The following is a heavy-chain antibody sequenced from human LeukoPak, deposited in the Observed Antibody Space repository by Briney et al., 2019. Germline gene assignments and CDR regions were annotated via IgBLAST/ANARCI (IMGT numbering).Heavy chain of an antibody. CDR2: ISDTGSKT. CDR3: ANSGIHPYGMDV. D-gene: IGHD3-10*01. J-gene: IGHJ6*02. CDR1: GFTFSSHA. V-gene: IGHV3-23*01. Sequence: PGGSLRLSCAASGFTFSSHAMSWVRQAPGQELEWVSAISDTGSKTYYADSVKGRFTISRDNSKNTLYLQMNSLRAEDTAVYYGANSGIHPYGMDVWGQGTTVTVSS.